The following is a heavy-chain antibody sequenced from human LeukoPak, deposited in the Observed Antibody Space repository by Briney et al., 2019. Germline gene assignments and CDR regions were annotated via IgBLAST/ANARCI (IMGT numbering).Heavy chain of an antibody. V-gene: IGHV2-70*04. Sequence: SGPALVKPTQTLTLTCTFSGFSLSTSGMRVSWIRQPPGKALEWLARIDWDDDKFHSTSLKTRLTISKDTSKNQVVLTMTNMDPVDTATYYCARSGPDALYCSGGSCYSIAFDIWGQGTMVTVSS. CDR2: IDWDDDK. D-gene: IGHD2-15*01. J-gene: IGHJ3*02. CDR3: ARSGPDALYCSGGSCYSIAFDI. CDR1: GFSLSTSGMR.